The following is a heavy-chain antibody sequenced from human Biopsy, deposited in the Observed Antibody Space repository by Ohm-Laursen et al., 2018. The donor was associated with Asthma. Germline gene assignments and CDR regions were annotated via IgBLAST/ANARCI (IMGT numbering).Heavy chain of an antibody. V-gene: IGHV3-72*01. CDR3: ARSSHINWGGYFDY. Sequence: SLRLSCTASGFTFSDHYMDWVRQAPGKGLEWVGRTRDKANSYTTEYAASVKGRFTISRDDSKNSLYLQMNSLKTEDTAVYYCARSSHINWGGYFDYWGQGTLVTVSS. CDR1: GFTFSDHY. CDR2: TRDKANSYTT. D-gene: IGHD7-27*01. J-gene: IGHJ4*02.